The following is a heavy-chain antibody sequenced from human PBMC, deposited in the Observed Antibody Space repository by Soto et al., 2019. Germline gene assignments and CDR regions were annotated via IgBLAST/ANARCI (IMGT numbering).Heavy chain of an antibody. V-gene: IGHV1-18*01. CDR3: ARGRYGDY. Sequence: QVHLVQSGAEEKKTGASVKVSCKGSGYTFTTYGITWVRQAPGQGLEWRGWISAHNGNTNYAQKLQGRVTGTRDTSTSTAYMELRSLRSDDTAVYYCARGRYGDYWGQGALVTVSS. CDR1: GYTFTTYG. CDR2: ISAHNGNT. D-gene: IGHD1-1*01. J-gene: IGHJ4*02.